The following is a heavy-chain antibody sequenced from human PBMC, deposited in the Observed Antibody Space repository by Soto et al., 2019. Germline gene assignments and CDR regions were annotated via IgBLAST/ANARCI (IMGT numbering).Heavy chain of an antibody. CDR1: GFTFTTYW. V-gene: IGHV3-7*01. J-gene: IGHJ4*02. CDR3: AGDGRVIVVASV. D-gene: IGHD3-22*01. CDR2: VKPDGSER. Sequence: GGSLRLSCAASGFTFTTYWMSWLRQAPGKGLEWVATVKPDGSERYYVDSVKGRFTISRDNGKNSLYLQMNSLRAEDTAVYYCAGDGRVIVVASVWGQGALVTVSS.